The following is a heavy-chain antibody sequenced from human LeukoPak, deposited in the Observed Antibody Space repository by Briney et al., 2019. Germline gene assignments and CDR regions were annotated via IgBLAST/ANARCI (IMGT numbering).Heavy chain of an antibody. CDR3: ASYSGIYSAFEI. CDR2: IYYNGGP. V-gene: IGHV4-39*07. D-gene: IGHD1-26*01. CDR1: GDSITNSNYY. J-gene: IGHJ3*02. Sequence: SETLSLTCTASGDSITNSNYYWGWVRQSPGRGLEWLGNIYYNGGPYYNPSFKSRVIISVDTSKNHFSLTLSAVTAADTAVYYCASYSGIYSAFEIWGQGTLVTVS.